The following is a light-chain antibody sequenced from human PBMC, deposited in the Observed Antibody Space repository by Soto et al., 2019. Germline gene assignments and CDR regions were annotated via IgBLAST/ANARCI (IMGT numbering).Light chain of an antibody. CDR2: LGS. CDR3: MQALQTPLT. Sequence: DLVMTQSPLSLPVTPGQPASISCRSSQSLLHRNGYNYLDWYLQKPGQSPQLLIYLGSNRASGGPDRFSGSGSGTDFTLKISRVEAEDVGLYYCMQALQTPLTIGQGTKVEIK. J-gene: IGKJ1*01. V-gene: IGKV2-28*01. CDR1: QSLLHRNGYNY.